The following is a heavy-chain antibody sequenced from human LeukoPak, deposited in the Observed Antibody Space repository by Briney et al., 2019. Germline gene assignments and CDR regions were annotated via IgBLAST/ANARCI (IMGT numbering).Heavy chain of an antibody. Sequence: SETLSLTCTVSGGSISSSSYYWGWIRQPPGKGLEWIGSIYYSGSTYYNPSLKSRVTISVDTSKNQFSLKLSSVTAADTAVYYCARGNDILTGPYFDYWGQGTLVTVSS. V-gene: IGHV4-39*07. CDR2: IYYSGST. D-gene: IGHD3-9*01. CDR3: ARGNDILTGPYFDY. J-gene: IGHJ4*02. CDR1: GGSISSSSYY.